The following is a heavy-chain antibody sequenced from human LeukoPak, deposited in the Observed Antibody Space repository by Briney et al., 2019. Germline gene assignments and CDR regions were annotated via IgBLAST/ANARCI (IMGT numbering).Heavy chain of an antibody. CDR2: MNPNSGNT. J-gene: IGHJ6*03. CDR1: GYTFTSYD. Sequence: VASVKVSCKASGYTFTSYDINWVRQATGQGLEWMGWMNPNSGNTGYAQKFQGRVTMTGNTSISTAYMELSSLRSEDTAVYYCARGTNAYCSSTSCYRDYYYYMDVWGKETTVTVSS. CDR3: ARGTNAYCSSTSCYRDYYYYMDV. V-gene: IGHV1-8*01. D-gene: IGHD2-2*01.